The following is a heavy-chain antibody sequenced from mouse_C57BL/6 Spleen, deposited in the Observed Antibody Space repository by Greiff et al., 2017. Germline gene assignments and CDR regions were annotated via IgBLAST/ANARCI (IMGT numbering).Heavy chain of an antibody. V-gene: IGHV14-1*01. D-gene: IGHD1-1*01. CDR3: TDYGSTHYFDY. Sequence: VQLQQSGAELVRPGASVKLSCTASGFNIKDYYMHWVKQRPEQGLEWIGRIDPEDGDTEYAPKFQGKATMTADTSSNTAYLQLSSLTSEDTAVXYCTDYGSTHYFDYWGQGTTLTVSS. CDR1: GFNIKDYY. J-gene: IGHJ2*01. CDR2: IDPEDGDT.